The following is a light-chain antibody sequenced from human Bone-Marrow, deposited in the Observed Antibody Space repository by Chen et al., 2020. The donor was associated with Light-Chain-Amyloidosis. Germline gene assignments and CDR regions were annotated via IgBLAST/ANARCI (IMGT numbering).Light chain of an antibody. V-gene: IGLV3-21*02. CDR2: DDS. J-gene: IGLJ3*02. Sequence: SYVLIQPSSVSLAPGQTATIACGGNNIGSTSVHWYQLTPGQAPLLVVYDDSDRPSGIPERLSGSNSGNTATLTISRVEAGDEADYYCQVWDRSSDRPVFGGGTKLTVL. CDR3: QVWDRSSDRPV. CDR1: NIGSTS.